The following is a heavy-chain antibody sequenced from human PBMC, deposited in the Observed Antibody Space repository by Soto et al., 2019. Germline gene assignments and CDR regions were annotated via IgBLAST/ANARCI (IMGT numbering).Heavy chain of an antibody. CDR2: ISYDGSNK. CDR1: GFTFSSYA. CDR3: ARERSSFTPLRSYYYYGMDV. D-gene: IGHD6-6*01. J-gene: IGHJ6*02. Sequence: QVQLVESGGGVVQPGRSLRLSCAASGFTFSSYAMHWVRQAPGKGLEWVAVISYDGSNKYYADSVKGRFTISRDNSKNTLYLQMNSLRAEDTAVYYCARERSSFTPLRSYYYYGMDVWGQGTTVTVSS. V-gene: IGHV3-30-3*01.